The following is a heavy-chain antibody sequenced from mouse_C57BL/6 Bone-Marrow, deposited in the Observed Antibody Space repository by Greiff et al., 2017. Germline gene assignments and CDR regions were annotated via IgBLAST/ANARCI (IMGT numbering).Heavy chain of an antibody. CDR2: IDPANGNT. J-gene: IGHJ3*01. Sequence: VQLQLSVAELVRPGASVKLSCTASGFNIKNTYMHWVKQRPEQGLEWIGRIDPANGNTKYAPKFQGKATITADTSSNTAYLQLRSLTSGDTPIYYCALRPLRLPRWFAYGDQGSLVSVRA. D-gene: IGHD3-2*02. CDR1: GFNIKNTY. V-gene: IGHV14-3*01. CDR3: ALRPLRLPRWFAY.